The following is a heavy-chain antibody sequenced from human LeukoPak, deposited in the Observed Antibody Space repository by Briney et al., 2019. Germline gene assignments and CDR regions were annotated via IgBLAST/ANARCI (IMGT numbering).Heavy chain of an antibody. D-gene: IGHD6-19*01. V-gene: IGHV3-66*01. CDR1: GFTVSSNY. CDR2: IYSGGST. J-gene: IGHJ5*01. CDR3: ARSAVTGPGWIDS. Sequence: GGSLRLSCAASGFTVSSNYMSWVRQAPGKGLEWVSVIYSGGSTYYADSVKGRFTISRDDSKNTPYLQMNSLRAEDTAVYYCARSAVTGPGWIDSWGQGTLVTVSS.